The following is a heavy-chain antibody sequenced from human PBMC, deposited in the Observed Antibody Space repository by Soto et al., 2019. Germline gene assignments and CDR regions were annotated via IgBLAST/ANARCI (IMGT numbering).Heavy chain of an antibody. V-gene: IGHV3-23*01. CDR2: ISAAGGAS. Sequence: EVQLLESGGGLVQPGGSLTLSCTPSGFTFDNSAMTWVRLAPGKGLEWVASISAAGGASYYADSVKGRFVISRDNSKESLSLQMTRLRVEDSAVYYCAKTHRTTYEVDFWGQGTRVTVSS. D-gene: IGHD3-22*01. CDR3: AKTHRTTYEVDF. J-gene: IGHJ4*02. CDR1: GFTFDNSA.